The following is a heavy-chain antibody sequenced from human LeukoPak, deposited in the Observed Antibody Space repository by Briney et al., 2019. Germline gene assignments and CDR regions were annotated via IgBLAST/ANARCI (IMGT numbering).Heavy chain of an antibody. V-gene: IGHV3-21*01. Sequence: GGSLRLSCAASGFTFSSYSMNWVRRAPGKGLEWVSSINNSSSYIYYAASVKGPFTITRENAENPLYLQVNSVRAEDTGLYYCARDDSTSCYDYWGQGTLVTVSS. J-gene: IGHJ4*02. CDR2: INNSSSYI. CDR3: ARDDSTSCYDY. CDR1: GFTFSSYS. D-gene: IGHD2-2*01.